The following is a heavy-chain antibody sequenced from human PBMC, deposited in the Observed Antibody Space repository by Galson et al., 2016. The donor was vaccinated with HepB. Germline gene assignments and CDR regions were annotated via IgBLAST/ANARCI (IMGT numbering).Heavy chain of an antibody. CDR3: ATGDRCGCGDFEY. J-gene: IGHJ4*02. CDR1: GFTFRSFC. D-gene: IGHD6-19*01. Sequence: SLRLSCAASGFTFRSFCMHWVRQAPGKGLEWVAVIWYDASIKYYADSVKGRFTISRDNSKNTLYLQMNSLSAEYPAVYYCATGDRCGCGDFEYWGQGTLVTVSS. V-gene: IGHV3-33*01. CDR2: IWYDASIK.